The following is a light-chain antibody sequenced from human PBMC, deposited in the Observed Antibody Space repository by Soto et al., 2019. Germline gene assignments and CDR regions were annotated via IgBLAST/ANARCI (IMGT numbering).Light chain of an antibody. V-gene: IGKV3-20*01. CDR2: CAS. CDR1: QSVSSNY. Sequence: EIVLTQSPGTLSLSSGERATLSCRASQSVSSNYLAWYQQKPGQAPLLLSYCASSRATGIPDRFSGSGSGTDFTLTISRLEPEDFAVYYCQQYGSSPRNTFGQGTRLEIK. J-gene: IGKJ5*01. CDR3: QQYGSSPRNT.